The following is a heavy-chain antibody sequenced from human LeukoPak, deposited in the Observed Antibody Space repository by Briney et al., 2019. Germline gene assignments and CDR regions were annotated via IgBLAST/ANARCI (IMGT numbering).Heavy chain of an antibody. D-gene: IGHD2/OR15-2a*01. CDR3: VSFYETY. Sequence: GGSLRLSCAASGNYWMHWVRQAPGKGLVWVSHINSDGSWTSYADSVKGRFTISKDNAKNTVYLQMNDLRAEDTAVYYCVSFYETYWGRRTLVTVSS. J-gene: IGHJ4*02. V-gene: IGHV3-74*01. CDR2: INSDGSWT. CDR1: GNYW.